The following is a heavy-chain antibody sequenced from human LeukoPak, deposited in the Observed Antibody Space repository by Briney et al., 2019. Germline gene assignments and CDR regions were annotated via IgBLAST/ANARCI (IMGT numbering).Heavy chain of an antibody. CDR1: GGSFSGYY. CDR3: ARLNGYCSSTSCYLYYYYYMDV. J-gene: IGHJ6*03. CDR2: INHSGST. Sequence: TSETLSLTCAVYGGSFSGYYWSWIRQPPGKGLEWIGEINHSGSTNYNPSLKSRVTISVDTSKNQFSLKLSSVTAADTAVYYCARLNGYCSSTSCYLYYYYYMDVWGKGTTVTISS. D-gene: IGHD2-2*01. V-gene: IGHV4-34*01.